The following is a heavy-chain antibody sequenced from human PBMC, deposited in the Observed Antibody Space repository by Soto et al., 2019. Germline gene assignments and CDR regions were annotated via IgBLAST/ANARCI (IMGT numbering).Heavy chain of an antibody. V-gene: IGHV3-33*05. Sequence: QVQLVESGGGVVQPGTSLRLSCVGSGFTFRSYVIHWVRQAPGKGLEWVALTSYDGSNNFYGDSVKGRFTISRHNSRHTVELQMDSLRFEDTARYYCARWGTTGGLDVWGQGNLVSVSS. CDR3: ARWGTTGGLDV. J-gene: IGHJ4*02. CDR1: GFTFRSYV. CDR2: TSYDGSNN. D-gene: IGHD3-16*01.